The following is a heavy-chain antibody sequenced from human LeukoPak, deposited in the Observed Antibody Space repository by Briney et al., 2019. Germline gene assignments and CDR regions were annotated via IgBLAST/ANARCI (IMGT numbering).Heavy chain of an antibody. CDR3: ARDWMSGMDV. Sequence: SQTLSLTCTVSGGSISSGGYYWSWIRQHPRKGLEWIGYIYYSGSTYYNPSLKSRVTISVDTSKNQFSLKLSSVTAADTAVYYCARDWMSGMDVWGQGTTVTVSS. CDR1: GGSISSGGYY. D-gene: IGHD2-2*03. J-gene: IGHJ6*02. CDR2: IYYSGST. V-gene: IGHV4-31*03.